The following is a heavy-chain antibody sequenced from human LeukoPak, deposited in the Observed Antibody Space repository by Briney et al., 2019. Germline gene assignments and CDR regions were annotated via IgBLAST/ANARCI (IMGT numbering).Heavy chain of an antibody. CDR3: ARDVGASAPDAFDI. Sequence: GGSLRLSCAASGFTFSSYSMNRVRQAPGKGLEWVSSISSSSSYIYYADSVKGRFTISRDNAKNSLYLQMNSLRAEDTDVYYCARDVGASAPDAFDIWGQGTMVTVSS. D-gene: IGHD1-26*01. CDR2: ISSSSSYI. J-gene: IGHJ3*02. V-gene: IGHV3-21*01. CDR1: GFTFSSYS.